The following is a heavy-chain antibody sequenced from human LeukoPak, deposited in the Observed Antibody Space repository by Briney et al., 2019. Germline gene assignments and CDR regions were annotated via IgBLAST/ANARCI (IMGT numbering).Heavy chain of an antibody. Sequence: SVKVSCKASGGTFSSYAISWVRQAPGQGLEWMGGIIPILGTANYAQKFQGRVTITTDESTITSYMELSSLRAEDTAVYCWAGGGTMVRGVYYMDVRGKGTTVTVSS. J-gene: IGHJ6*03. V-gene: IGHV1-69*05. CDR3: AGGGTMVRGVYYMDV. D-gene: IGHD3-10*01. CDR1: GGTFSSYA. CDR2: IIPILGTA.